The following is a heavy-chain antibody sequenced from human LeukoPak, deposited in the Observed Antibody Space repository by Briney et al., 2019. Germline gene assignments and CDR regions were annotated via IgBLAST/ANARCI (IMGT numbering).Heavy chain of an antibody. Sequence: GGSLRLSCAASGFTFSNAWMSWVRQAPGKGLEWVSVIYSGGSTYYADSVKGRFTISRDNSKNTLYLQMNSLRAEDTAVYYCARDSDYDFSNWGQGTLVTVSS. CDR3: ARDSDYDFSN. V-gene: IGHV3-66*02. CDR1: GFTFSNAW. D-gene: IGHD3-3*01. J-gene: IGHJ4*02. CDR2: IYSGGST.